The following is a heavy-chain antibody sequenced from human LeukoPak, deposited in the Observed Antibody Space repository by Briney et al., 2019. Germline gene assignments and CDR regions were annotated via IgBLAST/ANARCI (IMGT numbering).Heavy chain of an antibody. CDR3: AKRIQSAMATGY. V-gene: IGHV3-23*01. J-gene: IGHJ4*02. CDR2: INGSGGST. D-gene: IGHD5-18*01. Sequence: GGSLRLSCAASGFTFSTYAMSWVRQAPGKGLEWVSDINGSGGSTYYADSVKGRFTISRDNSKNTLYLQMNGLRAEDTAVYYCAKRIQSAMATGYWGQGTLVTVSS. CDR1: GFTFSTYA.